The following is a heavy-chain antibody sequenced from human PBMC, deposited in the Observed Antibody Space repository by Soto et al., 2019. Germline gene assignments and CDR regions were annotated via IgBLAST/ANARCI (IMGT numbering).Heavy chain of an antibody. CDR3: ASGPRVRSGGYYYYGMDV. Sequence: QVQLVQSGAEVKKPGASVKVSCKASGYTFTSYGISWVRQAPGQGLEWMGWISAYNGNTNYAQKLQGRVTMTTDTXKXTXXMELRSLRSDDTAGYYCASGPRVRSGGYYYYGMDVWGQGTTVTVSS. CDR1: GYTFTSYG. J-gene: IGHJ6*02. CDR2: ISAYNGNT. D-gene: IGHD3-10*01. V-gene: IGHV1-18*01.